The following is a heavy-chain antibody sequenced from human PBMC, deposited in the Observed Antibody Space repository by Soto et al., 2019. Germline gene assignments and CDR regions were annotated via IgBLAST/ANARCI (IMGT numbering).Heavy chain of an antibody. Sequence: WGSLRLSCTGSGFTFISSTITLGRQGPLKGLEWVSSISSSSSYIYFADSLKGRFTISRDNAKNSLYLQMNSLRAEDTAVYYCARDIGEMSAVWGQGTQVTVSS. CDR1: GFTFISST. CDR3: ARDIGEMSAV. V-gene: IGHV3-21*06. CDR2: ISSSSSYI. J-gene: IGHJ4*02. D-gene: IGHD3-10*01.